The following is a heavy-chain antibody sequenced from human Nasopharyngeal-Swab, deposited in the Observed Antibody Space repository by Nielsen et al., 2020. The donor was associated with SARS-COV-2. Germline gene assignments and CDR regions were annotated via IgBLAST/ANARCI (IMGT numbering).Heavy chain of an antibody. CDR3: ARGTPFDY. CDR1: GGSISSGDYY. D-gene: IGHD1-1*01. J-gene: IGHJ4*02. CDR2: IYRLGGT. Sequence: SETLSLTCTVSGGSISSGDYYWSWIRQLPGKGLEWIGYIYRLGGTSYNPSLKSRVTISLDASNNQFSLRLSSVTTADPAMFYCARGTPFDYWGQGILVTVSS. V-gene: IGHV4-31*03.